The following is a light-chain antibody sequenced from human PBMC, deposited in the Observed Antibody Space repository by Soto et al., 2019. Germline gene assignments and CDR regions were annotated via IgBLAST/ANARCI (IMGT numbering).Light chain of an antibody. CDR2: EVS. CDR1: SSDVGGYNY. Sequence: QSALTQPASVSGSPVQSITISCTGTSSDVGGYNYVSWYQQHPGKAPKLMISEVSNRPSGVSNRFSGSKSGNTASLTISGLQADDEADYYCISYTSSSTPYVFGTGTKLTVL. J-gene: IGLJ1*01. CDR3: ISYTSSSTPYV. V-gene: IGLV2-14*01.